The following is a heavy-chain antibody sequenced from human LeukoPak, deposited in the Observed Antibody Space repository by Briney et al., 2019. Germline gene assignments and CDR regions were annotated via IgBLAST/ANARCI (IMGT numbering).Heavy chain of an antibody. Sequence: GGSLRLSCAASGFTVSSYYMTWVRQAPGKELEWVSVIYTVGSTYYADSVKGRFTISRDNSKNTLYLQMNSLRAEDTALYYCARDQGSSAYLGAFDIWGQGTMVTVSS. J-gene: IGHJ3*02. D-gene: IGHD3-22*01. CDR2: IYTVGST. CDR3: ARDQGSSAYLGAFDI. CDR1: GFTVSSYY. V-gene: IGHV3-53*01.